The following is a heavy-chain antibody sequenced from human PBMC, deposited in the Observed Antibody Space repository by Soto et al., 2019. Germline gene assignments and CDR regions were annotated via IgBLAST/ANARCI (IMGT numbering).Heavy chain of an antibody. CDR2: INPSGGST. Sequence: VASVKVSCKASGYTFTSYYMHWVRQAPGQGLEWMGIINPSGGSTSYAQKFQGRVTMTRDTSTSTVYMELSSLRSEDTAVYYCARDLLAVADHYYYYGMDVWGQGTTVTVSS. CDR3: ARDLLAVADHYYYYGMDV. J-gene: IGHJ6*02. CDR1: GYTFTSYY. V-gene: IGHV1-46*01. D-gene: IGHD6-19*01.